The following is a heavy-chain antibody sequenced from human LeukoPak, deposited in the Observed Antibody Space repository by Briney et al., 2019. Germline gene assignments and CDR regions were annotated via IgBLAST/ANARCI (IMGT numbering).Heavy chain of an antibody. D-gene: IGHD2-2*01. CDR2: ISAYNGNT. CDR1: GYTFTNYG. J-gene: IGHJ6*03. Sequence: ASVKVSCKASGYTFTNYGISWVRQAPGQGLEWMGWISAYNGNTNYAQKPQGRVTMTADTSTGTAYMELRSLRSDDTAVYYCARDRLVVPAAYYYYMDVWGKGTTVTVSS. V-gene: IGHV1-18*01. CDR3: ARDRLVVPAAYYYYMDV.